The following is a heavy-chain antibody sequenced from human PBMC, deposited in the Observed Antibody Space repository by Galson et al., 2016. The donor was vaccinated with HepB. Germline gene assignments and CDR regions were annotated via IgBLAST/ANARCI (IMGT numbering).Heavy chain of an antibody. CDR1: GFTLNTSA. CDR2: MSLGAGTT. D-gene: IGHD3-22*01. Sequence: SLRLSCAVSGFTLNTSAMSWVRQAPGKGLEWVSAMSLGAGTTYYPDSVKGRFTISRDLSKNTLLLQMNSLRADDSALYYCAKASYHSFGYFTLWGQGTLVTVAT. V-gene: IGHV3-23*01. CDR3: AKASYHSFGYFTL. J-gene: IGHJ4*02.